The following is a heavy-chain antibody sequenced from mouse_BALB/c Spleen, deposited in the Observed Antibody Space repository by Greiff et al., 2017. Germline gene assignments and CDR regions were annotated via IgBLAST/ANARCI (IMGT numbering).Heavy chain of an antibody. V-gene: IGHV5-6-5*01. Sequence: EVQLVESGGGLVKPGGSLKLSCAASGFTFSSYAMSWVRQTPEKRLEWVASISSGGSTYYPDSVKGRFTISRDNARNILYLQMSSLRSEDTAMYYCARGRSTMITTGFAYWGQGTLVTVSA. J-gene: IGHJ3*01. CDR2: ISSGGST. CDR1: GFTFSSYA. D-gene: IGHD2-4*01. CDR3: ARGRSTMITTGFAY.